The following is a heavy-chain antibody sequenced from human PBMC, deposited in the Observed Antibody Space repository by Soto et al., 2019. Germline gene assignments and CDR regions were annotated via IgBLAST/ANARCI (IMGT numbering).Heavy chain of an antibody. CDR1: GYSFTSYW. D-gene: IGHD2-2*01. V-gene: IGHV5-10-1*01. CDR3: ARNDKSGYCSSTSCYVAARNYYYGMDV. Sequence: PGESLKISXKGSGYSFTSYWISWVRQMPGKGLEWMGRIDPSDSYTNYSPSFQGHVTISADKSISTAYLQWSSLKASDTTMYYCARNDKSGYCSSTSCYVAARNYYYGMDVWGQGTTVTVSS. CDR2: IDPSDSYT. J-gene: IGHJ6*02.